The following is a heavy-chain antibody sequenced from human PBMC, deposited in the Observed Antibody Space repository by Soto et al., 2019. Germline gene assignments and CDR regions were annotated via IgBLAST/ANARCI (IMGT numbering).Heavy chain of an antibody. D-gene: IGHD1-1*01. CDR2: ISAHNGNT. CDR1: GYTFTSYG. J-gene: IGHJ4*02. CDR3: ARGRYGDY. Sequence: QVHLVQSGAEVKKPGASVKVSCKASGYTFTSYGITSVRQAPGQGLEWMGWISAHNGNTDYAQKLQGRVIETRDTSTSTAYMELRSLRSDDTAVYYCARGRYGDYWGQGALVTVSS. V-gene: IGHV1-18*01.